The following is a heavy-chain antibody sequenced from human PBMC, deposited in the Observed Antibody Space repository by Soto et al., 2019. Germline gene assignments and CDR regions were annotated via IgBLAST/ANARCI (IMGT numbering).Heavy chain of an antibody. V-gene: IGHV4-31*03. J-gene: IGHJ4*02. CDR3: ARHTPAISISDH. CDR1: GGSINSGGYY. CDR2: IYNSGST. D-gene: IGHD2-15*01. Sequence: PSETLSLTCTVSGGSINSGGYYWNWVRQHPGKGLEWIGYIYNSGSTYYNPSLKSRVTISADTSKNQLSLRLSSVTAADTAVYYCARHTPAISISDHWGQGTLVTVSS.